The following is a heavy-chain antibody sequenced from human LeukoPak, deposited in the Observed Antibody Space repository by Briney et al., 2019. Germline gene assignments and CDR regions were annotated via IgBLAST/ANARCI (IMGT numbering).Heavy chain of an antibody. CDR2: IYYSGST. J-gene: IGHJ4*02. CDR1: GGSISSSSYY. D-gene: IGHD6-19*01. CDR3: ARQKGYSSGWYFDY. Sequence: SETLSLTCTVSGGSISSSSYYWGWIRPPPGKGLEWIGSIYYSGSTYYSPSLKSRVTISVDTSKNQFSLKLSSVTAADTAVYYCARQKGYSSGWYFDYWGQGTLVTVSS. V-gene: IGHV4-39*01.